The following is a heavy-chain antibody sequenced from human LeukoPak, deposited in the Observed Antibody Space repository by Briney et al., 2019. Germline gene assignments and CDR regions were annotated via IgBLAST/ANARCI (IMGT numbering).Heavy chain of an antibody. J-gene: IGHJ6*03. CDR3: ARGVRYQLLFKYYYYYMDV. V-gene: IGHV1-8*01. CDR2: MNPNSGNT. CDR1: GYTFTSYD. D-gene: IGHD2-2*01. Sequence: ASVKVSCKASGYTFTSYDINWVRQATGQGLEWMGWMNPNSGNTGYAQKFQGRVTMTRNTSISTAYMELSSLRSEYTAVYYCARGVRYQLLFKYYYYYMDVWGKGTTVTVSS.